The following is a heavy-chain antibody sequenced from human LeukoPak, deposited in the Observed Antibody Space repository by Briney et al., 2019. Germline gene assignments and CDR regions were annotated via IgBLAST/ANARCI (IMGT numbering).Heavy chain of an antibody. CDR2: TYFRSKWYY. Sequence: SQTLPLTCAISGDSFSSDSAAWNWIRQSPSRGLEWLARTYFRSKWYYDYALAVKGRITINPDTSKNQFSLQLNSVTPEDTAVYFCARDPVGGSTIFDSWGQGTLVTVSS. CDR3: ARDPVGGSTIFDS. D-gene: IGHD1-26*01. J-gene: IGHJ4*02. V-gene: IGHV6-1*01. CDR1: GDSFSSDSAA.